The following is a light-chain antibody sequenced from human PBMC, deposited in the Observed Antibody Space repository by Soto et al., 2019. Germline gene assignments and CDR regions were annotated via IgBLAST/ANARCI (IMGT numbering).Light chain of an antibody. CDR3: SSNAGNIEV. V-gene: IGLV2-8*01. CDR2: EVS. CDR1: SGDLDIYDS. J-gene: IGLJ2*01. Sequence: QSALTQPPSASGSPGQSVTISCTATSGDLDIYDSVSWYQQHPGEVPKLLIYEVSKRPSGVPDRFSGSKSGNTASLTVSGLQAEDEADYYCSSNAGNIEVFGGGTKVTVL.